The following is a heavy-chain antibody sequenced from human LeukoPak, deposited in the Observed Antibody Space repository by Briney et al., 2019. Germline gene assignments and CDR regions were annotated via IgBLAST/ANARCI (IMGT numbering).Heavy chain of an antibody. D-gene: IGHD6-19*01. CDR3: AKWVSIAVAGSFDY. Sequence: GGSLRLSCAASGFTFSSHAMSWARQAPGKGLEWVSAISGSGGSTYYADSVKGRFTISRDNSKNTLYLQMNSLRAEDTAVYYCAKWVSIAVAGSFDYWGQGTLVTVSS. CDR2: ISGSGGST. J-gene: IGHJ4*02. CDR1: GFTFSSHA. V-gene: IGHV3-23*01.